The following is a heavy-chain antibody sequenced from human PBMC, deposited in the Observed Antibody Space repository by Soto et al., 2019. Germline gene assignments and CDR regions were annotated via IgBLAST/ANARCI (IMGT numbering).Heavy chain of an antibody. Sequence: EVQLLESGGGLVQPGGSLRLSCAASGFTFSTHAMIWVRQAPGKGLNWVSTVDVGGGSTYYTDSVKGRFTVSRDNSKNTVYLQLNTLTADDTAIYFCARDSGPAGGGACDIWGQGTMVTVSS. J-gene: IGHJ3*02. V-gene: IGHV3-23*01. CDR2: VDVGGGST. D-gene: IGHD6-25*01. CDR1: GFTFSTHA. CDR3: ARDSGPAGGGACDI.